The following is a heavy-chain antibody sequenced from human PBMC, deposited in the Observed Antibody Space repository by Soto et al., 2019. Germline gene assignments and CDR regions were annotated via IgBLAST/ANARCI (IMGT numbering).Heavy chain of an antibody. Sequence: SETLSLTCAVSGGSISSGGYSWSWIRQPPGKGLEWIGYIYHSGSTYYNPSLKSRVTISVDRSKNQFSLRLSSVTAADTAVYYCARDRGPPNWFDPWGQGTLVTVS. V-gene: IGHV4-30-2*01. J-gene: IGHJ5*02. D-gene: IGHD3-10*01. CDR3: ARDRGPPNWFDP. CDR2: IYHSGST. CDR1: GGSISSGGYS.